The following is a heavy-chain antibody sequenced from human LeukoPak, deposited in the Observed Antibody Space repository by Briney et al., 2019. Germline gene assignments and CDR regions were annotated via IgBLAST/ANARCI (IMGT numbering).Heavy chain of an antibody. V-gene: IGHV4-34*01. CDR1: GGSFSGYY. J-gene: IGHJ4*02. CDR3: ARVSQVGFRGADY. D-gene: IGHD3-10*01. CDR2: INHSGST. Sequence: SETLSLTCAVYGGSFSGYYWSWIRQPPGKGLEWIGEINHSGSTNYNPSLKSRVTISVDTSKNQFSLKLSSVTAADTAVYYCARVSQVGFRGADYWGQGTLVTVSS.